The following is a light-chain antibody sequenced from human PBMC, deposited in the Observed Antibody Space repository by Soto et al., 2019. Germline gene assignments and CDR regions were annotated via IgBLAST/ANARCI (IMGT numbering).Light chain of an antibody. J-gene: IGLJ1*01. CDR3: AAWDDSLNGLV. V-gene: IGLV1-44*01. CDR1: SSNIGSNT. CDR2: SNN. Sequence: QAVVTQPPSASGTPGQRGTISCSGSSSNIGSNTVNWYQQLPGTAPKLLIYSNNQRPSGVPDRFSGSKSGTSASLAISGLQSEDEADYYCAAWDDSLNGLVFGTGTKLTVL.